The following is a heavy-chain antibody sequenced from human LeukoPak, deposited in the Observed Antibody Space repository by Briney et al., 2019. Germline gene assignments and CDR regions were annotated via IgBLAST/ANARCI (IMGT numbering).Heavy chain of an antibody. J-gene: IGHJ5*02. CDR2: ISGSGSTI. CDR3: ARGRWFDP. CDR1: GFTFSGNA. Sequence: PGGSLRLSCAASGFTFSGNAMNWVRQAPGKGLEWVSFISGSGSTIHFADSVKGRFTISRDNAKNSLYLQMNSLRGEDTAVYYCARGRWFDPWGQGTLVTVSS. V-gene: IGHV3-48*03.